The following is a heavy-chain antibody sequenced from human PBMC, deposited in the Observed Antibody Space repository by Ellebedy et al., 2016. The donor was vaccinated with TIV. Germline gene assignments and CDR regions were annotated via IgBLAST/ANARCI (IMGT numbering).Heavy chain of an antibody. V-gene: IGHV3-21*01. D-gene: IGHD1-1*01. J-gene: IGHJ4*02. CDR3: ARERERRNDY. CDR2: ISSGGDYT. Sequence: PGGSLRLSCAASGFVFSGYSLSWVRQAPGKGLEWVSSISSGGDYTYYAESVKGRFTISRDNAKKSVSLQMNSLKAEDTAVHYCARERERRNDYWGQGTLVTVSS. CDR1: GFVFSGYS.